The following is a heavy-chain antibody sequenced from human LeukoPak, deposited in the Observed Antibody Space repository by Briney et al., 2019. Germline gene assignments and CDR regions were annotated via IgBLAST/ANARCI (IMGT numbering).Heavy chain of an antibody. Sequence: SETLSLTCTVSGGSISSYYWSWIRQPAGKGLEWIGRIYSSGGTTYNPSLKSRITMSVDTSKNQFSLKLSSVTAADAAVYYCARESSESSGWYEYFDLWGRGTLVTVSS. D-gene: IGHD6-19*01. J-gene: IGHJ2*01. CDR1: GGSISSYY. V-gene: IGHV4-4*07. CDR2: IYSSGGT. CDR3: ARESSESSGWYEYFDL.